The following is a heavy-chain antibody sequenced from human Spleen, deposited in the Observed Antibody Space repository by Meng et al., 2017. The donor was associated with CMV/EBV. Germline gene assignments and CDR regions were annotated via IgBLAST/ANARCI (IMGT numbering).Heavy chain of an antibody. CDR3: ARGGAIAARPADY. V-gene: IGHV3-15*01. Sequence: GGSLRFSCAASGFTFSNAWMRWVRQAPGKGLEWVGRIKSKTDGGTTDYAAPVKGRFTISRDDSKNTLYLQMNSLRAEDTAVYYCARGGAIAARPADYWGQGTLVTVSS. D-gene: IGHD6-6*01. J-gene: IGHJ4*02. CDR1: GFTFSNAW. CDR2: IKSKTDGGTT.